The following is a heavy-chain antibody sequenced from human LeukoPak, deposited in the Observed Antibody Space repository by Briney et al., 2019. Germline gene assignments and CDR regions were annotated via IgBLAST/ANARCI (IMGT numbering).Heavy chain of an antibody. CDR3: AKDFCSGGSCYLVY. CDR1: GFTFSSYG. D-gene: IGHD2-15*01. Sequence: GGSLRLSCAASGFTFSSYGMHWVRQAPGKGLEWVAFIRYDGSNKYYADSVKGRFTISRDNSKNTLYLQMNSPRAEDTAVYYCAKDFCSGGSCYLVYWGQGTLVTVSS. CDR2: IRYDGSNK. J-gene: IGHJ4*02. V-gene: IGHV3-30*02.